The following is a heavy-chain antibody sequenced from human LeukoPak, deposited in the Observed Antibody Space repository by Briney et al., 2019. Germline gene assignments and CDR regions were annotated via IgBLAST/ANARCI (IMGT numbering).Heavy chain of an antibody. Sequence: SETLSLTCAVSGYSISSGYCWGWIRQPPGKGLEWIGSIYHSGSTYYNPSLKSRVTMSVDTSNNQFSLKLTSVTAADTAVYYCARQPPQYYGMDVWGQGTTVTVSS. CDR3: ARQPPQYYGMDV. CDR1: GYSISSGYC. J-gene: IGHJ6*02. CDR2: IYHSGST. D-gene: IGHD1-14*01. V-gene: IGHV4-38-2*01.